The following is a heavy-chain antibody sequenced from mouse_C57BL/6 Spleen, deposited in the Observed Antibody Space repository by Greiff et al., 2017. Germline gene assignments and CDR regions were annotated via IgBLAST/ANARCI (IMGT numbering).Heavy chain of an antibody. J-gene: IGHJ1*03. D-gene: IGHD2-3*01. Sequence: EVQRVESGGGLVKPGGSLKLSCAASGFTFSSYAMSWVRQTPEKRLEWVATISDGGSYTYYPDNVKGRFTISRDNAKNNLYLQMSHLKSEDTAMYYCAREGDGSWYFDVWGTGTTVTVSS. CDR1: GFTFSSYA. CDR3: AREGDGSWYFDV. CDR2: ISDGGSYT. V-gene: IGHV5-4*01.